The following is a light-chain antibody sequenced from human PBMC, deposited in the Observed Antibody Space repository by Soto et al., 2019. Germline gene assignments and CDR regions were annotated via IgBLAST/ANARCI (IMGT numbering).Light chain of an antibody. J-gene: IGKJ1*01. Sequence: EIVMTQSPATLSVSPGERATLSCRASQSLSSNLAWYQQKPGQAPRLLIYGASTRATGIPARFSGSGSGTEFTLTISSLQSEDFAVYYCQHYNNWPRTFGQGTKV. CDR1: QSLSSN. V-gene: IGKV3-15*01. CDR3: QHYNNWPRT. CDR2: GAS.